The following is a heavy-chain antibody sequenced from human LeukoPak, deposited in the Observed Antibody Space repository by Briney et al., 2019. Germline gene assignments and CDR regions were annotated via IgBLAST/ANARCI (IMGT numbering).Heavy chain of an antibody. Sequence: PSETLSLTCTVSGGSISSYYWSWIRQPPGKGLEWIGYIYYSGSTNHNPSLKSRVTISVDTSKTQSSLKLSSVTAADTAVYYCARHCSSTSCYHSYDYWGQGTLVTVSS. D-gene: IGHD2-2*01. J-gene: IGHJ4*02. CDR2: IYYSGST. CDR1: GGSISSYY. V-gene: IGHV4-59*08. CDR3: ARHCSSTSCYHSYDY.